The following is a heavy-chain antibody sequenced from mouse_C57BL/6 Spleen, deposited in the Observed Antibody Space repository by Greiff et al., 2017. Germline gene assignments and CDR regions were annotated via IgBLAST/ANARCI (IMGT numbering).Heavy chain of an antibody. J-gene: IGHJ4*01. V-gene: IGHV5-17*01. CDR2: ISSGSSTI. Sequence: EVKLVESGGGLVKPGGSLKLSCAASGFTFSDYGMHWVRQAPEKGLEWVAYISSGSSTIYYADTVQGRFTISRDNAKNTLFLQMTSLRSEDTAMYYCARGDYDDYYAMDYWGQGTSVTVSS. CDR1: GFTFSDYG. D-gene: IGHD2-4*01. CDR3: ARGDYDDYYAMDY.